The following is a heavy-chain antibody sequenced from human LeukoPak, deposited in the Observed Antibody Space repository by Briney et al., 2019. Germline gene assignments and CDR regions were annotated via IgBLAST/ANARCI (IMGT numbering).Heavy chain of an antibody. CDR1: GYTFTGYY. CDR3: ASIAVAGTTSPNWFDP. V-gene: IGHV1-2*02. D-gene: IGHD6-19*01. CDR2: IIPNSGGT. Sequence: GASVKVSCKASGYTFTGYYMHWVRQAPGQGLEWMGWIIPNSGGTNYAQKFQGRVTMTRDTSISTAYMELSRLRSDDTAVYYCASIAVAGTTSPNWFDPWGQGTLVTVSS. J-gene: IGHJ5*02.